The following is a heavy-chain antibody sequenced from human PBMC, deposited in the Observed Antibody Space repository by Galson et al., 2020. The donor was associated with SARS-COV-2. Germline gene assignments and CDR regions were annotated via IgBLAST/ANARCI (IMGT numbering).Heavy chain of an antibody. CDR3: ARDPQYYDILTGYSIYTGNCYYYYYMGV. CDR1: GFTFSSYA. Sequence: GGSLRLSCAASGFTFSSYAMHWVRQAPGKGLEWVAVISYDGSNKYYADSVKGRFTISRDNSKNTLYLQMNSLRAEDTAVYYCARDPQYYDILTGYSIYTGNCYYYYYMGVWGKGTTVTVAS. D-gene: IGHD3-9*01. J-gene: IGHJ6*03. V-gene: IGHV3-30*04. CDR2: ISYDGSNK.